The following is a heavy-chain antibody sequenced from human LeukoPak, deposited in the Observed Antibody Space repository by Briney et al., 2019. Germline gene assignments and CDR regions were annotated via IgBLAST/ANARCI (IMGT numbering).Heavy chain of an antibody. Sequence: ASVKVSCKASGYTLTGYYMHWVRQAPRQGLEWMGWINPNSGGTNYAQKFQGRVTMTRDTSISTAYMELSRLRSDDTAVYYCATDCSSTSCYGDWFDPWGQGTLVTVSS. D-gene: IGHD2-2*01. CDR1: GYTLTGYY. CDR2: INPNSGGT. J-gene: IGHJ5*02. V-gene: IGHV1-2*02. CDR3: ATDCSSTSCYGDWFDP.